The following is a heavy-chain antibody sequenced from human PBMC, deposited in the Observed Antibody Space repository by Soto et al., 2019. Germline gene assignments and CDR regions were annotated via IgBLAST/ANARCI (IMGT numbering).Heavy chain of an antibody. CDR1: GYPFTSYA. J-gene: IGHJ5*02. V-gene: IGHV1-3*01. CDR2: INAGNGNT. CDR3: ARDHRYYDILTGYYPHCWLDP. Sequence: SSVKLSCKASGYPFTSYAMHWVRQAPGQRLEWMGWINAGNGNTKYSQKFQGRVTITRDTSASTAYMELSSLRSEDTAVYYCARDHRYYDILTGYYPHCWLDPWGKGTLVTVSS. D-gene: IGHD3-9*01.